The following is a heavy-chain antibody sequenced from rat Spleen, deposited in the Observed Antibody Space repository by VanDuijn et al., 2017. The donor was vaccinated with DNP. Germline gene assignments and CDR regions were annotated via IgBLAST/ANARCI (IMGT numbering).Heavy chain of an antibody. J-gene: IGHJ2*01. D-gene: IGHD3-8*01. CDR3: TSNPHFRTAAPFDY. V-gene: IGHV5-31*01. Sequence: EVQLVESGGGPVQPGRSLKLSCVASGFIFSNYWMTWIRQAPGKGLEWVASISNAADNTYYSDSVRGRFSLSRDNAQSTLYLQVNSLRSEDTATYYCTSNPHFRTAAPFDYWGQGVMVTVSS. CDR1: GFIFSNYW. CDR2: ISNAADNT.